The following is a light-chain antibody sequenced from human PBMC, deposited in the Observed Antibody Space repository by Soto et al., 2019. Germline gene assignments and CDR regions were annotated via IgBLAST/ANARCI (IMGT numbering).Light chain of an antibody. CDR3: QSYDSGLSARV. J-gene: IGLJ3*02. Sequence: QSVLTQPPSVSGAPGQTVTIYCIGSSSNIGAGYDVHWYRQFPGTAPKLLIYGNINRPSGLPDRFSGSKSGTSASLAITGLQAEDEADYYCQSYDSGLSARVFGGGTKLTVL. V-gene: IGLV1-40*01. CDR1: SSNIGAGYD. CDR2: GNI.